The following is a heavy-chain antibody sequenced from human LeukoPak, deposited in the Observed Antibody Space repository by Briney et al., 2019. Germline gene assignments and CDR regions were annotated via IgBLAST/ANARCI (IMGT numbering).Heavy chain of an antibody. J-gene: IGHJ5*02. V-gene: IGHV1-46*01. CDR3: ARDNSIGDRGWWFDP. D-gene: IGHD4-23*01. Sequence: ASVKVSCKASGYTFTNHYMHWVRQAPGQGLEWMGLINPSGGSTLYAEKLQGRIIMTRDMSTATDYMELSSLRSEDTAVYYCARDNSIGDRGWWFDPWGQGTLVTVSS. CDR2: INPSGGST. CDR1: GYTFTNHY.